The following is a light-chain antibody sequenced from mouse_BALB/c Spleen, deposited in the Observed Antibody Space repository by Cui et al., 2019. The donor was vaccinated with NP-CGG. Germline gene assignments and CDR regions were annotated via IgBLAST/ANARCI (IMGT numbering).Light chain of an antibody. Sequence: QAVVTQESALTTSPGETVTLTCRSSSGAVTTSNYANWVKEKPDHLFTGLIGGTNNRAPGVPARFSGSLIGDKAALTITGAQTEDEAIYFRALWYSNHWVFGGGTKLTVL. CDR2: GTN. V-gene: IGLV1*01. CDR1: SGAVTTSNY. J-gene: IGLJ1*01. CDR3: ALWYSNHWV.